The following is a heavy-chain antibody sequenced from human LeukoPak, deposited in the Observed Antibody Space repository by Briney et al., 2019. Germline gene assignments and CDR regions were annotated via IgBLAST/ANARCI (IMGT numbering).Heavy chain of an antibody. CDR3: TTGDLWFGELTDY. J-gene: IGHJ4*02. Sequence: GGSLRLSCAASGFTFSDYYMSWIRQAPGKGLEWVSYISSSGSTIYYADSVKGRFTISRDNAKNSLYLQMNSLRAEDTAVYYCTTGDLWFGELTDYWGQGTLVTVSS. CDR1: GFTFSDYY. V-gene: IGHV3-11*01. CDR2: ISSSGSTI. D-gene: IGHD3-10*01.